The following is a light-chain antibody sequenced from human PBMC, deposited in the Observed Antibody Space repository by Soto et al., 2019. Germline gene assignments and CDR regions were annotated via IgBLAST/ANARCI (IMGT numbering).Light chain of an antibody. Sequence: QSALTQPASVSGSPGQSITISCSGTTSDVGGYNLVSWYQQHTAKAPKLLVYEGTQRPSGVSSRFSGSKSGNTASLTISGLQAEDEADYYCCSYATSSSYVFGNGTKLTV. J-gene: IGLJ1*01. CDR1: TSDVGGYNL. V-gene: IGLV2-23*01. CDR2: EGT. CDR3: CSYATSSSYV.